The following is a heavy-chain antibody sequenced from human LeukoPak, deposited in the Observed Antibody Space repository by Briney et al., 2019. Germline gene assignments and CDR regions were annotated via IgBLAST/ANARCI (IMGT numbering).Heavy chain of an antibody. CDR1: GYTFISYG. CDR3: ARVAGYCSGGSCRTYYYYGMDV. CDR2: ISGYNGNT. D-gene: IGHD2-15*01. V-gene: IGHV1-18*01. Sequence: GASVKVSCKTSGYTFISYGISWVRQAPGQGLEWMGWISGYNGNTKYAQKLQGRVTMTTDTSTSTANMELRSLRSDDTAVYYCARVAGYCSGGSCRTYYYYGMDVWGQGTTVTVSS. J-gene: IGHJ6*02.